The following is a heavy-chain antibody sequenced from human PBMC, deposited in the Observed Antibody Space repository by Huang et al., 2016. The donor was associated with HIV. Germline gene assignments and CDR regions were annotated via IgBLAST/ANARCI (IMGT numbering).Heavy chain of an antibody. CDR3: ATKTAAMDI. CDR1: TFTFGAYW. CDR2: IKQDESEK. J-gene: IGHJ6*02. V-gene: IGHV3-7*01. D-gene: IGHD1-7*01. Sequence: VESGGRLFQPGGSIRLSCVGSTFTFGAYWMSWVRQSPGKGLEWVANIKQDESEKYYVESVKGRFNISRDNAKKVLFLEMNNVRVEDTATYYCATKTAAMDIWGQGTTVTVS.